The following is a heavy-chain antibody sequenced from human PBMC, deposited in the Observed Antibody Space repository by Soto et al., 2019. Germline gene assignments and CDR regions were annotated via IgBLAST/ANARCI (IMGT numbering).Heavy chain of an antibody. CDR2: ISGSGGST. CDR1: VFTFSSYS. D-gene: IGHD6-6*01. V-gene: IGHV3-23*01. CDR3: AKRDLEYSSSPLDY. Sequence: PGGSLRLSCAASVFTFSSYSMRWVRQAPGKGLECVSAISGSGGSTYYADSVKGRFTISRDNSKKTLYLQMNSLRPEDTAVYYWAKRDLEYSSSPLDYGGQGTLVTVS. J-gene: IGHJ4*02.